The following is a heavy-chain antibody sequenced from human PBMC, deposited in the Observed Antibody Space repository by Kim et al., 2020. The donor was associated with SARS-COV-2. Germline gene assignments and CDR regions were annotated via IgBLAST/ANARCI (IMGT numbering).Heavy chain of an antibody. CDR3: ARDAAISTAGSDY. J-gene: IGHJ4*02. CDR1: GFTFSTYW. CDR2: IKGDGSGK. Sequence: GGSLRLSCAASGFTFSTYWMSWVRQAPGKGLEWVANIKGDGSGKYYVDSVRGRFTLSRDNDTNSLYLQMNSLRAEDSGIYFCARDAAISTAGSDYWGQGTLVTVSS. D-gene: IGHD6-13*01. V-gene: IGHV3-7*01.